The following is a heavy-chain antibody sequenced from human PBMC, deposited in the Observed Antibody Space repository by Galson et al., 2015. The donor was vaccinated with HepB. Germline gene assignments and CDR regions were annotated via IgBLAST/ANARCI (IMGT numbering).Heavy chain of an antibody. CDR1: GYTFTSYA. CDR2: INAGNGNT. CDR3: ARFFVSSGSYYYYYGMDV. J-gene: IGHJ6*02. D-gene: IGHD3-22*01. Sequence: SVKVSCKASGYTFTSYAMHWVSQAPGQRLEWMGWINAGNGNTKYSQKFQGRVTITRDTSASTAYMELSSLRSEDTAVYYCARFFVSSGSYYYYYGMDVWGQGTTVTVSS. V-gene: IGHV1-3*01.